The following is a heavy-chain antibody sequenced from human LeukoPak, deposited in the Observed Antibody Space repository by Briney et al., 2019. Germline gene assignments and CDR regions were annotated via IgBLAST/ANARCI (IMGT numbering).Heavy chain of an antibody. CDR2: ISSSGSTI. CDR1: GLTFSSYE. Sequence: GGSLRLSCAASGLTFSSYEMNWVRQAPGKGLEWVSYISSSGSTIYYADSVKGRFTISRDNAKNSLYLQMNSLSAEDTAVYYCAREHPDWYFDLWGRGTLVTVSS. J-gene: IGHJ2*01. V-gene: IGHV3-48*03. CDR3: AREHPDWYFDL.